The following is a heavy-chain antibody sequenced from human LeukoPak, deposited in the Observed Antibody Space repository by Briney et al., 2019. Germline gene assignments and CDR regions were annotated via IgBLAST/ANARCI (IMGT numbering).Heavy chain of an antibody. CDR2: VSTSGGST. CDR3: ARSEYYNILTGPYYFDY. Sequence: GGSLRLSCAASGLTFSRYAMSWVRQAPGKGLEWVSGVSTSGGSTYYADSVKGRFTISRDNSKNTLHLQMNSLRAEDTAVYYCARSEYYNILTGPYYFDYWGQGTLVTVSS. CDR1: GLTFSRYA. V-gene: IGHV3-23*01. D-gene: IGHD3-9*01. J-gene: IGHJ4*02.